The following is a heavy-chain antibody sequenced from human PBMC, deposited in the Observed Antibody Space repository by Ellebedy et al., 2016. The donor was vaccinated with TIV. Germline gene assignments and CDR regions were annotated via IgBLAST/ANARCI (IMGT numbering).Heavy chain of an antibody. CDR2: STFDGISH. CDR1: GFNVGTYA. D-gene: IGHD2-15*01. V-gene: IGHV3-30*04. J-gene: IGHJ5*02. CDR3: VVGDCSDGTCRGSS. Sequence: GESLKISXVASGFNVGTYAMHWVRQAPGKGLEWVAVSTFDGISHFYAESVRGRFTISRDNVENTLFLQMNSLSAADTAVYYCVVGDCSDGTCRGSSWGQGTLVTVSS.